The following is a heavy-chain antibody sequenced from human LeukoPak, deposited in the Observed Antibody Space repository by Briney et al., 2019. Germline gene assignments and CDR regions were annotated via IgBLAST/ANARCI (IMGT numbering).Heavy chain of an antibody. CDR3: AKKGLGFYPSGMDV. V-gene: IGHV3-23*01. CDR2: ISGSGGST. CDR1: GFTFSSYA. D-gene: IGHD1-26*01. Sequence: PGGSLRLSCAASGFTFSSYAMSWVRQVPGKGLEGVSVISGSGGSTYYADSAKGRFTISRDSSKKTLYLQMNSLRAEDTAVYYCAKKGLGFYPSGMDVWGQGTTVTVSS. J-gene: IGHJ6*02.